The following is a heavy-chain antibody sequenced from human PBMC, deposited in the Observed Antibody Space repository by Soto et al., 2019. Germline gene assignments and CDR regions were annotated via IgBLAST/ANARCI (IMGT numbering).Heavy chain of an antibody. CDR2: IIPIFGTA. D-gene: IGHD3-3*02. V-gene: IGHV1-69*13. CDR3: ARDLAGDLPGF. CDR1: GGTFSSYA. J-gene: IGHJ4*02. Sequence: VKVSCKASGGTFSSYAISWVRQAPGQWLEWMGGIIPIFGTANYAQKFQGRVTITADESTSTAYMELSSLRSEDTAVYYCARDLAGDLPGFWGQGTLVIVPS.